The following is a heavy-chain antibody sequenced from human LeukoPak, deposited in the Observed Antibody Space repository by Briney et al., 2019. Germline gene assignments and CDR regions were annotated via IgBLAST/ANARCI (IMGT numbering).Heavy chain of an antibody. CDR2: IDYHGNT. CDR3: ATASGRSFWLDP. D-gene: IGHD2-15*01. CDR1: GVSIGTLY. J-gene: IGHJ5*02. V-gene: IGHV4-59*11. Sequence: PSETLSLTYIVSGVSIGTLYWNWIRQVPGKGLEWIGFIDYHGNTKYNPSLKSRVTMSVDTSVDQVSLRLTSVTAADTAIYFCATASGRSFWLDPWGQGRLVTVSS.